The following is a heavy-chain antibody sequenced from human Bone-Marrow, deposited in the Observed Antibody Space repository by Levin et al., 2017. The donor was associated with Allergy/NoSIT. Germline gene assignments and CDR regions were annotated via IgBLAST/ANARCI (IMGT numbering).Heavy chain of an antibody. CDR2: IRQGGSEQ. CDR3: ARSRRVSDSGNGWGWYFDL. CDR1: GFTFSEYW. V-gene: IGHV3-7*01. J-gene: IGHJ2*01. Sequence: GGSLRLSCVASGFTFSEYWMSWVRQAPGKGPEWVANIRQGGSEQHYVDSVKGRFTIARDNTKNSLYLQMNSLRVEDTAVYYCARSRRVSDSGNGWGWYFDLWGRGTLVTVSS. D-gene: IGHD5-12*01.